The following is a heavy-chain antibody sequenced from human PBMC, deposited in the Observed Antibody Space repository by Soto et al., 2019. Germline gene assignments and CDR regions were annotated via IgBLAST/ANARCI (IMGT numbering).Heavy chain of an antibody. CDR1: GFTFSSYS. D-gene: IGHD3-22*01. V-gene: IGHV3-21*01. J-gene: IGHJ6*02. CDR2: ISSGRSYI. CDR3: ARDHYDSSGFYNIFFYYYGLGV. Sequence: EVQLVESGGGLVKAGGSLRLSCSASGFTFSSYSMNWVRQAPGKGLEWVSSISSGRSYIYYADSVKGRFTISRDNAKNSLYLQMNSLRADDTAVYYCARDHYDSSGFYNIFFYYYGLGVWGPGTTVTVS.